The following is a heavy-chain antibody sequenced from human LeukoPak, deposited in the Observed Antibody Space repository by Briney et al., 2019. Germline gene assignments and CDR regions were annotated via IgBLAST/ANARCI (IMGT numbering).Heavy chain of an antibody. D-gene: IGHD5-18*01. Sequence: PGGSLRLSCAASGFSFSLYAMNWVRQAPGKGLEWISYIDSGSDDILHADSVRGRFAISRDNAKNTLYLEMNSLRAEDTAVYYCARDTYRPQLIDSWGQGTPVTVSS. CDR2: IDSGSDDI. J-gene: IGHJ4*02. V-gene: IGHV3-21*05. CDR1: GFSFSLYA. CDR3: ARDTYRPQLIDS.